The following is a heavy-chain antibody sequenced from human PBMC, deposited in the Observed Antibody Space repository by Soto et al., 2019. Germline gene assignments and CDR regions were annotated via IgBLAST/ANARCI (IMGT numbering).Heavy chain of an antibody. V-gene: IGHV3-30*18. D-gene: IGHD6-13*01. CDR1: GFTFSNYG. Sequence: QAQLVESGGGVVQPGRSLRLSCAASGFTFSNYGMHWVRQAPGKGLQWVAVIAHDGSSKYYEDSLKGGFTISSDNSKTTVYVEMNSLRPEDTAVYFCAKRRVSAGGTLGAFDLWGQGTMVSVSS. CDR2: IAHDGSSK. J-gene: IGHJ3*01. CDR3: AKRRVSAGGTLGAFDL.